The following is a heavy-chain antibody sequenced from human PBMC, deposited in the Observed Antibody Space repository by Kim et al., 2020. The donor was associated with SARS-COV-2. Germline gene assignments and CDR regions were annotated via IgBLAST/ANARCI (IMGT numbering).Heavy chain of an antibody. CDR1: GFTFSTHD. Sequence: GGSLRLSCAASGFTFSTHDMHWVRQTPEKGLEWVSAICTAGDTYYPDAVKGRFTIFREDATNSLYLQLNSLRVGDTAVYYCVRALTRGNLRGGFDWGFDSWGQGTLVTVSS. J-gene: IGHJ4*02. D-gene: IGHD5-12*01. V-gene: IGHV3-13*01. CDR3: VRALTRGNLRGGFDWGFDS. CDR2: ICTAGDT.